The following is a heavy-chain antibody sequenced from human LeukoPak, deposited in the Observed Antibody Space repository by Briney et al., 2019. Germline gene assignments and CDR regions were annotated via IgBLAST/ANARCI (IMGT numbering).Heavy chain of an antibody. CDR1: GFTFSNYA. J-gene: IGHJ6*03. D-gene: IGHD1-1*01. Sequence: GGSLRLSCAASGFTFSNYAMHWVRQAPGKGLEWVAVISYHGRNKYYADSVKGRFTISRDSSKNTLDLQMNSLRGEDTAVYYCARDQGVAGTRIKRDGHYMDVWGKGTTVTVYS. V-gene: IGHV3-30*01. CDR3: ARDQGVAGTRIKRDGHYMDV. CDR2: ISYHGRNK.